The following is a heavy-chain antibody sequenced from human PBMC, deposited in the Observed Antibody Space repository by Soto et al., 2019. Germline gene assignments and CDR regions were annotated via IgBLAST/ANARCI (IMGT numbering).Heavy chain of an antibody. CDR1: GYTFTTYA. J-gene: IGHJ6*02. CDR3: GRSVVGATGEILYNAMDV. V-gene: IGHV1-3*01. D-gene: IGHD1-26*01. Sequence: QVQLVQSGAEVKKPGASVKVSCKASGYTFTTYALHWVRQAPGQRPEWMGWINPASGHTKYSKKFQDGVTSTRDTSASTGYMELSSLRSEDTAVYYCGRSVVGATGEILYNAMDVWGQGTTVTVSS. CDR2: INPASGHT.